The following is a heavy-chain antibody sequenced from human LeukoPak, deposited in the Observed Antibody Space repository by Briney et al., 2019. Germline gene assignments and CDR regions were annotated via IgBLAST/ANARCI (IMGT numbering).Heavy chain of an antibody. CDR3: ARRLGGTSTGFDY. CDR1: GGSVWEYY. V-gene: IGHV4-59*08. Sequence: KPSETLSLTCTLCGGSVWEYYWSWLRQAPGKGLEWVGYIYYSGSTNYNPSLKSRVTMSVDTSKNQFSLKLRSVTAADTAVYYCARRLGGTSTGFDYWGQGTLVTVSS. J-gene: IGHJ4*02. D-gene: IGHD2-2*01. CDR2: IYYSGST.